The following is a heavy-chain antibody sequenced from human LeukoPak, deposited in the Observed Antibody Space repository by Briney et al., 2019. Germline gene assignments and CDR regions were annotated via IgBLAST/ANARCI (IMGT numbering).Heavy chain of an antibody. J-gene: IGHJ6*03. CDR1: GGSITGSGYV. D-gene: IGHD2-21*02. V-gene: IGHV4-39*07. Sequence: PSETLSLTCTVSGGSITGSGYVWGWIRQPPGKGLEWIGTTHYSGNAYYSPSLKSRVSISVDTSKNQFSLKLSSVTAADTAVYYCARGSPNCSGDNNNYVGGYYYMDVWGKGTTVTVSS. CDR3: ARGSPNCSGDNNNYVGGYYYMDV. CDR2: THYSGNA.